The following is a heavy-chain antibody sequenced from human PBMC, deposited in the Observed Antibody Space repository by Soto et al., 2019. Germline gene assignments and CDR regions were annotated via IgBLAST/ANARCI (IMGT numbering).Heavy chain of an antibody. J-gene: IGHJ6*03. CDR2: ISYSGST. CDR3: TSLTRTGYCRGGNCYFQNYMDV. Sequence: QLQLQESGPGLVKPSETLSLTCTVSGDSISSSSYYGAWIRQPPGKGLEWIGTISYSGSTYYNPSLKSRVTISVGTSNNQFSLKLRSVTAADTAVYYCTSLTRTGYCRGGNCYFQNYMDVWGKGTTVTVSS. V-gene: IGHV4-39*01. CDR1: GDSISSSSYY. D-gene: IGHD2-15*01.